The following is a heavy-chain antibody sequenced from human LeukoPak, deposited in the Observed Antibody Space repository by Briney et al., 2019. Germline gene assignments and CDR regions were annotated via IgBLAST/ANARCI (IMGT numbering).Heavy chain of an antibody. CDR2: VNHSGST. D-gene: IGHD3-10*01. J-gene: IGHJ6*04. CDR1: GGSFSGYY. V-gene: IGHV4-34*01. Sequence: SETLSPTCAVYGGSFSGYYWSWIRQPPGKGLEWIGEVNHSGSTNYNPSLKSRVTMSVDTSKNQFSLRLYSVTAADTAVFYCARGERDYGSKSYVYYYYGMDVWGKGTTVTVSS. CDR3: ARGERDYGSKSYVYYYYGMDV.